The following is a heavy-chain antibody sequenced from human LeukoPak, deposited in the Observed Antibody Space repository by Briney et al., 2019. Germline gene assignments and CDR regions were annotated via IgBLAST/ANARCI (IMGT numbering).Heavy chain of an antibody. V-gene: IGHV3-64*01. Sequence: PGGSLRLSCAASGFTFSSYAMHWVRQAPGKGLEYVSAISSNGGSTYYANSVKGRFTISRDNSKNTLYLQMGSLRAEDMAVYYCARVDNWNYDYWGQGTLVTVSS. CDR3: ARVDNWNYDY. D-gene: IGHD1-7*01. CDR2: ISSNGGST. CDR1: GFTFSSYA. J-gene: IGHJ4*02.